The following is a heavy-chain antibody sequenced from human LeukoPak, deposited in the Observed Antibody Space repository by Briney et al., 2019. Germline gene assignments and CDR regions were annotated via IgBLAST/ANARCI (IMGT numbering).Heavy chain of an antibody. CDR1: GGSISSYY. Sequence: KTSETLSLTCTVSGGSISSYYWSWIRQPPGKGLEWIGYIDYSGSTNYNPSLKSRVTISVDTSKSQFSLKLNSVTAADTAAYYCARLLYGGYVVDYWGQGTLVTVSS. D-gene: IGHD5-12*01. J-gene: IGHJ4*02. CDR3: ARLLYGGYVVDY. V-gene: IGHV4-59*08. CDR2: IDYSGST.